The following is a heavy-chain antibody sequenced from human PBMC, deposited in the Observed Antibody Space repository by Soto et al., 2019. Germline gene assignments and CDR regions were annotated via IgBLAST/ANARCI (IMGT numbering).Heavy chain of an antibody. V-gene: IGHV3-23*01. CDR2: ISGSGGNT. Sequence: EVQLLESGGGLVQPGGSLRLSCAASGLTFSSYAMSWVRQAPGKGLEWVSAISGSGGNTFYADSVKGRFTISRDNSKNTLFLQMNSLRAEDTAVYYCAGRITVAGTLAYWGQGTLVTVSS. CDR1: GLTFSSYA. CDR3: AGRITVAGTLAY. D-gene: IGHD6-19*01. J-gene: IGHJ4*02.